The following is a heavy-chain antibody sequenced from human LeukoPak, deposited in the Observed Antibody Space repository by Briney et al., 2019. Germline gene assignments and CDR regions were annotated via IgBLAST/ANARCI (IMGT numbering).Heavy chain of an antibody. CDR2: IYYSGST. Sequence: AETLSLTCTVSGGSISSYYWSWIRQPPGKGLEWIGYIYYSGSTNYNPSLKSRVTISVDTSKNQFSLKLSSVTAADTAVYYCARHGYSYGVDYWGQGTLVTVS. V-gene: IGHV4-59*08. CDR1: GGSISSYY. D-gene: IGHD5-18*01. J-gene: IGHJ4*02. CDR3: ARHGYSYGVDY.